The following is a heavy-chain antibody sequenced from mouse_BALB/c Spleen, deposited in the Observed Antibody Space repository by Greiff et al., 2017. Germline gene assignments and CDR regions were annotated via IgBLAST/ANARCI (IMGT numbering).Heavy chain of an antibody. CDR1: GFTFSSYA. CDR3: ARLGITTVVATRYWYFDV. D-gene: IGHD1-1*01. V-gene: IGHV5-6-5*01. J-gene: IGHJ1*01. CDR2: ISSGGST. Sequence: DVQLQESGGGLVKPGGSLKLSCAASGFTFSSYAMSWVRQTPEKRLEWVASISSGGSTYYPDSVKGRFTISRDNARNILYLQMSSLRSEDTAMYYCARLGITTVVATRYWYFDVWGAGTTVTVSS.